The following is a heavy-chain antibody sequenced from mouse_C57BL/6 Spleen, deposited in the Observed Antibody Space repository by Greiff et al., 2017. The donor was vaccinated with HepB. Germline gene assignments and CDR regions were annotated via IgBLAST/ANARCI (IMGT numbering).Heavy chain of an antibody. D-gene: IGHD1-1*01. V-gene: IGHV1-18*01. CDR3: ARWNYYGSLYYFDY. Sequence: EVQLQQSGPELVKPGASVKIPCKASGYTFTDYNMDWVKQSHGKSLEWIGDINPNNGGTIYNQKFKGKATLTVDKSSSTAYMELRSLTSEDTAVYYCARWNYYGSLYYFDYWGQGTTLTVSS. CDR2: INPNNGGT. CDR1: GYTFTDYN. J-gene: IGHJ2*01.